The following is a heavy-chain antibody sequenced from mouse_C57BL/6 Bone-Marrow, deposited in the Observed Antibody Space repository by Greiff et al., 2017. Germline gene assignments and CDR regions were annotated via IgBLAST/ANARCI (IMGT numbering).Heavy chain of an antibody. Sequence: EVKLQESGPGLAKPSQTLSLTCSVTGYSITSDYWTWIRKFPGNKLEYMGYISSSGSTYYNPSLKSRISITRDTSKNQYYLQLNSVTTEDTATYYCARSPIYSRPYFDYWGQGTTLTVSS. CDR3: ARSPIYSRPYFDY. CDR2: ISSSGST. V-gene: IGHV3-8*01. CDR1: GYSITSDY. D-gene: IGHD2-1*01. J-gene: IGHJ2*01.